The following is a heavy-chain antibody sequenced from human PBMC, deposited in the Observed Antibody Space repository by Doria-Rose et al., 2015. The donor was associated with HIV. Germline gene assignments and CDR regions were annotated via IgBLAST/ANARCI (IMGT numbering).Heavy chain of an antibody. CDR3: ARAYSSSSNGFVNL. CDR1: VYAFTAYY. J-gene: IGHJ4*02. D-gene: IGHD6-6*01. V-gene: IGHV1-2*02. CDR2: INPNNGAS. Sequence: QVQLVQSGAEVKKPGDSVKVSCKSSVYAFTAYYIHWVRQAPGQGLEWMGRINPNNGASNYAQKFQGRVTMTRDTSIGTAYMELHSLRSDDTAVYYCARAYSSSSNGFVNLWGQGTLVSVST.